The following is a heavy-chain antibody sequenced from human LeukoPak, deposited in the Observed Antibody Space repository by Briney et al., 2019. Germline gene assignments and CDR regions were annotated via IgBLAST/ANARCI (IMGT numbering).Heavy chain of an antibody. Sequence: SVKVSCKASGGTFSSYAISWVRQAPGQGLEWMGRIIPIFGTANYTQKFQGRVSITTDESASKAYMELSSLRSEDTAVYYCARMRDDYGLNWGQGTLVTVSS. CDR2: IIPIFGTA. V-gene: IGHV1-69*05. CDR3: ARMRDDYGLN. D-gene: IGHD4-17*01. J-gene: IGHJ4*02. CDR1: GGTFSSYA.